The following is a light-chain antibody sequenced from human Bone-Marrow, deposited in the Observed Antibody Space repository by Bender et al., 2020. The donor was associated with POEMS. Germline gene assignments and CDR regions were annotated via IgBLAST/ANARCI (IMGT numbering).Light chain of an antibody. CDR1: SSNIGSNT. CDR3: CSSAGTYV. V-gene: IGLV1-44*01. Sequence: QSVLTQPPSASGTPGQRVTISCSGSSSNIGSNTVNWYQQLPGTAPKLLIYSNYQRPSGVPDRFSGSRSGTSASLAISGLQSEDEADYYCCSSAGTYVFGTGTKVTVL. J-gene: IGLJ1*01. CDR2: SNY.